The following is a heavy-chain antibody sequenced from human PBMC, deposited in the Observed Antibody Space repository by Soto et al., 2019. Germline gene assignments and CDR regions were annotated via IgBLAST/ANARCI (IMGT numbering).Heavy chain of an antibody. J-gene: IGHJ6*03. CDR1: GGSFSGYY. CDR2: INHSGST. CDR3: ARGRYCSGGSCYYYYYYYMDV. Sequence: QVQLQQWGAGLLKPSETLSLTCAVYGGSFSGYYWSWIRQPPGKGLEWIGEINHSGSTNYNPSLKSRVTISVDTSKNQFSLKLSSVTAADTAVYYCARGRYCSGGSCYYYYYYYMDVWGKGTTVTVSS. D-gene: IGHD2-15*01. V-gene: IGHV4-34*01.